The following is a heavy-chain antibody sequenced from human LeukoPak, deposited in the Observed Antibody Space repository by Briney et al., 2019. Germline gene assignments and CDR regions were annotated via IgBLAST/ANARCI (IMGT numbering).Heavy chain of an antibody. V-gene: IGHV3-9*03. Sequence: PGGSLRLSCAASGFTFDDYAMHWVRQAPGKGLEWVSGISWNSGSIGYADSVKGRFTISRDNAKSSLYLQMNSLRAEDMALYYCAKGRYSYGYVGDAFDIWGQGTMVTVSS. J-gene: IGHJ3*02. CDR1: GFTFDDYA. D-gene: IGHD5-18*01. CDR3: AKGRYSYGYVGDAFDI. CDR2: ISWNSGSI.